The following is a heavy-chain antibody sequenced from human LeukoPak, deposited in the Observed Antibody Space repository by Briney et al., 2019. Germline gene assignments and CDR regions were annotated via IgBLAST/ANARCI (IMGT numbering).Heavy chain of an antibody. CDR2: INHSGST. Sequence: TSETLSLTCAVYGGSFSGYYWSWIRQPPGKGLEWIGEINHSGSTNYNPSLKSRVTISVDTSKNQFSLKLSSVTAADTAVYYCAREAPYYDLWSGYSHPYGMDVWGQGTTVTVSS. CDR3: AREAPYYDLWSGYSHPYGMDV. V-gene: IGHV4-34*01. D-gene: IGHD3-3*01. CDR1: GGSFSGYY. J-gene: IGHJ6*02.